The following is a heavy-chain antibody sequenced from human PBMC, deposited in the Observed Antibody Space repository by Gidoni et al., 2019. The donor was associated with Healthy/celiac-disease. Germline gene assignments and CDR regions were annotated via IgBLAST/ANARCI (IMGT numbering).Heavy chain of an antibody. V-gene: IGHV4-59*08. J-gene: IGHJ4*02. Sequence: QVQLQESGPGLVKPSETLSLTCTVSGGSISSYYWSWIRQPPGKGLEWIGYIYYSGSTNYNPSLKSRVTISVDTSKNQFSLKLSSVTAADTSVYYCARHGRLDDILTGPFDYWGQGTLVTVSS. CDR2: IYYSGST. D-gene: IGHD3-9*01. CDR3: ARHGRLDDILTGPFDY. CDR1: GGSISSYY.